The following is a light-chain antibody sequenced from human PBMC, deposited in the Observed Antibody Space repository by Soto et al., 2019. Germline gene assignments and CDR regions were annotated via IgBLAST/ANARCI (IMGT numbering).Light chain of an antibody. CDR2: GAS. CDR3: QQYYSTPTWT. V-gene: IGKV3-15*01. CDR1: QSVSSN. J-gene: IGKJ1*01. Sequence: EIVMTQSPATLSVSPGERATLSCRASQSVSSNLAWYQQKPGRAPRLLIYGASTRATGIPARFSGSGSGTEFTLTISSLQSEDVAVYYCQQYYSTPTWTFGQGTKVDIK.